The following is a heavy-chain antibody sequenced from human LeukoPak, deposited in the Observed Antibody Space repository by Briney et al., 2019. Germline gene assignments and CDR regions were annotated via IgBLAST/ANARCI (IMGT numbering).Heavy chain of an antibody. J-gene: IGHJ5*02. CDR2: INHSGST. CDR3: ARGQDYVWGSYRSNWFDP. V-gene: IGHV4-34*01. D-gene: IGHD3-16*02. CDR1: CGSFSGYY. Sequence: SETLSLTCAVYCGSFSGYYWSWIRQPPGKGLELIGEINHSGSTNYNPSLKSRVTISVDTSKSQFSLKLSSVTAADTAVYYCARGQDYVWGSYRSNWFDPWGQGTLVTVSS.